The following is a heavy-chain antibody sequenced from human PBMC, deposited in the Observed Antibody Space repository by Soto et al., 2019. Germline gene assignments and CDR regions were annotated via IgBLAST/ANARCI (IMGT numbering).Heavy chain of an antibody. Sequence: QVQLVESGGGVVQPGRSLRLSCAASGFTFSSYGMHWVRQAPGKGLEWVAVIWYDGSNKYYADSVKGRFTISRDNSKNTLYLQRNSLRAEDTAVYYCARDEDDYGDYTLGYWGQGTLVTVSS. D-gene: IGHD4-17*01. J-gene: IGHJ4*02. V-gene: IGHV3-33*01. CDR2: IWYDGSNK. CDR1: GFTFSSYG. CDR3: ARDEDDYGDYTLGY.